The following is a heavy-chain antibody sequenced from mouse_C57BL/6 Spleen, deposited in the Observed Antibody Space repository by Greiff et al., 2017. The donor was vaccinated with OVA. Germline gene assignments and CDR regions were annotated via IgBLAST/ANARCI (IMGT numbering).Heavy chain of an antibody. V-gene: IGHV10-1*01. CDR3: VRQDGNFDY. D-gene: IGHD2-3*01. J-gene: IGHJ2*01. CDR2: IRSKSNNYAT. Sequence: EVKVVESGGGLVQPKGSLKLSCAASGFSFNTYAMNWVRQAPGKGLEWVARIRSKSNNYATYYADSVKDRFTISRDDSESMLYLQMNNLKTEDTAMYYCVRQDGNFDYWGQGTTLTVSS. CDR1: GFSFNTYA.